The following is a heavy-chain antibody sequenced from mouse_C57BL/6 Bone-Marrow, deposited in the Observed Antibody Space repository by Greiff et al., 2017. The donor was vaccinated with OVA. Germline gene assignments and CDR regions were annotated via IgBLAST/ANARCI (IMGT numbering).Heavy chain of an antibody. CDR2: IDPEDGDT. J-gene: IGHJ3*01. CDR3: TLNWDGWFAY. Sequence: VQLQQSGAALVRPGASVKLSCPASGFHIKDYYMHWVKQRPEQGLEWIGRIDPEDGDTEYAPKFQGKATMTADTSSNTAYLQLSSLTSEDTAVYYCTLNWDGWFAYWGQGTLVTVSA. CDR1: GFHIKDYY. D-gene: IGHD4-1*01. V-gene: IGHV14-1*01.